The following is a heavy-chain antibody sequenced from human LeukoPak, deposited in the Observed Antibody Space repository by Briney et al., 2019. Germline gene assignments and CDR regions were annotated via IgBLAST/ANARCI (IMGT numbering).Heavy chain of an antibody. CDR3: ASSLIRYNWNDGSDAFDI. Sequence: GESLKISCKGSGYSFTSYWIGWVRQMPGKGLEWMGIIYPGDSDTRYSPSLQGQVTISADKSISTAYLQWSSLKASDTAMYYCASSLIRYNWNDGSDAFDIWGQGTMVTVSS. J-gene: IGHJ3*02. CDR1: GYSFTSYW. V-gene: IGHV5-51*01. CDR2: IYPGDSDT. D-gene: IGHD1-1*01.